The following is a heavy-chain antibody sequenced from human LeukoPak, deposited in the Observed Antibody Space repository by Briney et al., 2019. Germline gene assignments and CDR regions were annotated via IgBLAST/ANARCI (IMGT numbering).Heavy chain of an antibody. D-gene: IGHD4-17*01. CDR1: GFTFSTYA. CDR2: ISSSGGST. Sequence: GSLRLSCAASGFTFSTYAMSWVRQAPGKGLEWVSAISSSGGSTYYADSVKGRFTFSRDNSKNTLYLQMNSLRAEDTAVYYCAKGDYGDYVVWGQGTLVTVSS. CDR3: AKGDYGDYVV. J-gene: IGHJ4*02. V-gene: IGHV3-23*01.